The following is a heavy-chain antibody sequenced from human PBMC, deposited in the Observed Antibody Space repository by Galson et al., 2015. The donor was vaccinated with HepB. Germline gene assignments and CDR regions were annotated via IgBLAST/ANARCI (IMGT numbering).Heavy chain of an antibody. CDR1: GFSLSTSGVG. V-gene: IGHV2-5*02. Sequence: PALVKPTQTLTLTCTLSGFSLSTSGVGVGWIRQPPGKALEWLVFIYWGDDKRYSPSLRSRLTITKDTSGNQVVLTMTNMDPEDTATYYCAHRRVDYTCGWDVGVLDYWGPGTQVTVSS. D-gene: IGHD6-19*01. CDR3: AHRRVDYTCGWDVGVLDY. J-gene: IGHJ4*02. CDR2: IYWGDDK.